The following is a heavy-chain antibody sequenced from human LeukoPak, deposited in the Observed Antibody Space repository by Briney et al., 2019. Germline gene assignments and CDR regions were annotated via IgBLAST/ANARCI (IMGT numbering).Heavy chain of an antibody. Sequence: SVRVSCKASGGTFSSYAISWVRQAPGQGLEWMGWIIPIFGTANYAQKFQGRVTITADESTSTAYMELSSLRSEDTAVYYCARDQEQQLVPDYYYYGMDVWGQGTTVTVSS. CDR2: IIPIFGTA. CDR1: GGTFSSYA. D-gene: IGHD6-13*01. V-gene: IGHV1-69*13. CDR3: ARDQEQQLVPDYYYYGMDV. J-gene: IGHJ6*02.